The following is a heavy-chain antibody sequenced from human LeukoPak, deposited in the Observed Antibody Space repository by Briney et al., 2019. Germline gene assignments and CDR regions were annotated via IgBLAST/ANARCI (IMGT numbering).Heavy chain of an antibody. J-gene: IGHJ5*02. CDR2: IIPIFGTA. CDR3: ARGIAVAGSNWFDP. Sequence: ASVKVSCKASGGTFSSYAISWVRQAPGQGLEWMGGIIPIFGTANYAQKFQGRATITADESTSTAYMELSSLRSEDTAVYYCARGIAVAGSNWFDPWGQGTLVTVSS. D-gene: IGHD6-19*01. CDR1: GGTFSSYA. V-gene: IGHV1-69*13.